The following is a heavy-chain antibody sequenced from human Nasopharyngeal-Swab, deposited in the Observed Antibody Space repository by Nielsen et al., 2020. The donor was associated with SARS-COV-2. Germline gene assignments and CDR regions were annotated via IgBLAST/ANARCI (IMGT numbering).Heavy chain of an antibody. D-gene: IGHD3-10*01. CDR1: GFTFSSYG. Sequence: GESLKISCAASGFTFSSYGMNWVRQAPGKGLEWVAVISYNGSTKYYDYSVKGRFTISRDNSKNTLYLQMNSLRAEDTAVYYFSRVIVRGVTVDAFDIWGQGTMVTVSS. J-gene: IGHJ3*02. V-gene: IGHV3-30-3*01. CDR3: SRVIVRGVTVDAFDI. CDR2: ISYNGSTK.